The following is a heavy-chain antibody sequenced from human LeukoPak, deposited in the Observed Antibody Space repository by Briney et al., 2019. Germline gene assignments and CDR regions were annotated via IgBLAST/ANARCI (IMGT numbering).Heavy chain of an antibody. J-gene: IGHJ4*02. CDR1: GFTFSSYW. V-gene: IGHV3-30*02. D-gene: IGHD6-13*01. CDR3: AKDRGEAAAAKYYFDY. CDR2: IRYDGSNK. Sequence: GGSLRLSCAASGFTFSSYWMSWVRQAPGKGLEWVAFIRYDGSNKYYADSVKGRFTISRDNSKNTLYLQMNSLRAEDTAVYYCAKDRGEAAAAKYYFDYWGQGTLVTVSS.